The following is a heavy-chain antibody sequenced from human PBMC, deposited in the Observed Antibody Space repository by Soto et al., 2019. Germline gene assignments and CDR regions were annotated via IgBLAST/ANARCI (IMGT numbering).Heavy chain of an antibody. CDR1: GDSVSSNSAA. V-gene: IGHV6-1*01. D-gene: IGHD3-10*01. CDR2: TYYRSKWYN. Sequence: SPTLSLPCXISGDSVSSNSAAWNWIRQSPSRGLEWLGRTYYRSKWYNDYAISVKSRMIINPDTSKNQFSLQLNSVTPEDTAVYHCVRDYYGSGSTNWFDPWGQGTLVTVSS. CDR3: VRDYYGSGSTNWFDP. J-gene: IGHJ5*02.